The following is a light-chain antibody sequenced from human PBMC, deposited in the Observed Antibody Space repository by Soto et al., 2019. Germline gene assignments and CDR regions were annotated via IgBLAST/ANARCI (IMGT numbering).Light chain of an antibody. Sequence: DIQMTQSPSSLSATVGDRVTITCRASQTIGKYLNWYQQQPGKVPKLLIYDASYLQSGVPSRFSGSGSGTDFTLTISRLEPEDFAVYYCQHYGETPITFGLGTRLEI. CDR2: DAS. J-gene: IGKJ5*01. V-gene: IGKV1-39*01. CDR1: QTIGKY. CDR3: QHYGETPIT.